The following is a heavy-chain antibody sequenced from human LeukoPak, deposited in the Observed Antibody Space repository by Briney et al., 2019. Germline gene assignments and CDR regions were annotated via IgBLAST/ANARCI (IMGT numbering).Heavy chain of an antibody. CDR1: GGSISSSSYY. J-gene: IGHJ6*03. Sequence: PSETLSLTCTVSGGSISSSSYYWGWIRQPPGKGLEWIGSIYYSGSTYYNPSLKSRVTISVDTSKNQFSLKLSSVTAADTAVYYCARGIARVRGVIIKLYYYYYMDVWGKGTTVTVSS. V-gene: IGHV4-39*07. CDR3: ARGIARVRGVIIKLYYYYYMDV. CDR2: IYYSGST. D-gene: IGHD3-10*01.